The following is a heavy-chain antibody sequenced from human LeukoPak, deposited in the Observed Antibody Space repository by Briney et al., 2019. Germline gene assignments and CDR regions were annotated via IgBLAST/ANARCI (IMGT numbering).Heavy chain of an antibody. Sequence: ASVTVSFTASGYTFTSYGISWVRQAPGQGLEWMGWISAYNGNTNYAQKLQGRVTMTTDTSTSTAYMELRSLRSDDTAVYYCARGDSSGWSVYFDYWGQGTLVTVSS. J-gene: IGHJ4*02. CDR2: ISAYNGNT. V-gene: IGHV1-18*01. D-gene: IGHD6-19*01. CDR1: GYTFTSYG. CDR3: ARGDSSGWSVYFDY.